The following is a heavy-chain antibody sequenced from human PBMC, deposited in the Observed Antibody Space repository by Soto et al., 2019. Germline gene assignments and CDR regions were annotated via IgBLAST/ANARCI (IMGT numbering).Heavy chain of an antibody. J-gene: IGHJ4*02. CDR3: AKCRSQWLSSLHS. CDR2: IKPSSGGT. D-gene: IGHD6-19*01. CDR1: GYSFSDYY. Sequence: XSVKVSCKASGYSFSDYYILWVRQAPGQGLEWLAWIKPSSGGTNYEEKFQDRVTVTSDTAISTTFLELSSLRSDDTAVYYCAKCRSQWLSSLHSWGQGTLVTVSS. V-gene: IGHV1-2*02.